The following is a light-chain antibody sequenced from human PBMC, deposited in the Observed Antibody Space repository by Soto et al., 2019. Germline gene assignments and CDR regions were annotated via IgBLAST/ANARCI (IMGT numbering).Light chain of an antibody. CDR1: SSDVGGYNY. V-gene: IGLV2-14*01. CDR3: SSYTSSSTWV. Sequence: QSALTQPASVSGSPGQSITISCTGTSSDVGGYNYVSWYQQHPGKAPKLMIYDVSNRPSGVSNRLSGSKSCNTASLTISGLQAEDEADYYCSSYTSSSTWVFCGGTQLTVL. CDR2: DVS. J-gene: IGLJ3*02.